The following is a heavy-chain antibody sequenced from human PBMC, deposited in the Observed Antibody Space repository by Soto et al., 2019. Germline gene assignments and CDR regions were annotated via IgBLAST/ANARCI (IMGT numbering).Heavy chain of an antibody. CDR2: INPNSGGT. D-gene: IGHD2-2*01. CDR3: ARGGANSSTSCYFDY. CDR1: GYTFTGYY. J-gene: IGHJ4*02. Sequence: GPVKVSCKASGYTFTGYYMHWVRQAPGQGLEWMGWINPNSGGTNYAQKFQGWVTMTRDTSISTAYMELSRLRSDDTAVYYCARGGANSSTSCYFDYWGQGTLVTVSS. V-gene: IGHV1-2*04.